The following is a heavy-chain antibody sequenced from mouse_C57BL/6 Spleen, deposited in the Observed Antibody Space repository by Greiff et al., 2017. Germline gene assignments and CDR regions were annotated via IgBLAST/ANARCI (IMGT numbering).Heavy chain of an antibody. CDR1: GFTFSDYG. J-gene: IGHJ2*01. V-gene: IGHV5-17*01. D-gene: IGHD1-1*01. CDR2: ISSGSSTI. Sequence: EVNVVESGGGLVKPGGSLKLSCAASGFTFSDYGMHWVRQAPEKGLEWVAYISSGSSTIYYAATVKGRFTISRDNAKNTLFLQMTSLRSEDTAMYYCAREFIYYYGSSSYYFDYWGQGTTLTVSA. CDR3: AREFIYYYGSSSYYFDY.